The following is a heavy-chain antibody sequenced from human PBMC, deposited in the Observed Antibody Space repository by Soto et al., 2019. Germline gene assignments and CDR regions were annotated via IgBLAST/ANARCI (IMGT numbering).Heavy chain of an antibody. Sequence: EVQLLESGGGLVQPGGPLRPSLAASGFPFGSNAWTWVGRAPGKGLEWVSVISGSGDSIYYADSVKGRFTNSRDNSKNTLYLQMISLRAEDTAVYYCARRSSGWYFDYWGQGTLVIVSS. CDR3: ARRSSGWYFDY. J-gene: IGHJ4*02. CDR1: GFPFGSNA. CDR2: ISGSGDSI. V-gene: IGHV3-23*01. D-gene: IGHD6-19*01.